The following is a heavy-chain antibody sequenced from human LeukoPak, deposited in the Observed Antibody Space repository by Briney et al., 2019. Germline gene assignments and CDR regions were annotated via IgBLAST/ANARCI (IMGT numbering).Heavy chain of an antibody. CDR3: ARVGGALSISDY. D-gene: IGHD4/OR15-4a*01. CDR1: GVSISSGGYY. V-gene: IGHV4-31*03. CDR2: IYYSGST. J-gene: IGHJ4*02. Sequence: PSQTLSLTCTVSGVSISSGGYYWSWIRQHPGKGLEWFGYIYYSGSTYYNPSLKSRVTISVDTSKNQFSLKLSSVTAADTAVYYCARVGGALSISDYWGQGTLVTVSS.